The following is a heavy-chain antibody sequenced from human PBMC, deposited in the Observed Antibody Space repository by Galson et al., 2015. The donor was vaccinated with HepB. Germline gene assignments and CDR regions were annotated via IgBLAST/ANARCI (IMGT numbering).Heavy chain of an antibody. CDR3: ARSSARRSSSSWFDP. Sequence: PALVKPTQTLTLTCTFSGFSLSTSGMCVSWIRQPPGKALEWLARIDWDDDKYYSTSLKTRLTISKDTSKNQVVLTMTNMDPVDTATYYCARSSARRSSSSWFDPWGQGTLVTVSS. CDR2: IDWDDDK. CDR1: GFSLSTSGMC. J-gene: IGHJ5*02. V-gene: IGHV2-70*11. D-gene: IGHD6-13*01.